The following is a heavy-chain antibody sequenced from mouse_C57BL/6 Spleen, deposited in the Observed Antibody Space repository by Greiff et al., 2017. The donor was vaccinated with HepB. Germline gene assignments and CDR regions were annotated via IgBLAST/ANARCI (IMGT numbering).Heavy chain of an antibody. CDR2: IDPSDSYT. J-gene: IGHJ2*01. V-gene: IGHV1-50*01. CDR3: ARILRND. D-gene: IGHD1-1*01. Sequence: QVQLQQPGAELVKPGASMKLSCKASGYTFTSYWMQWVKQRPGQGLEWIGEIDPSDSYTNYNQKFKGKATLTVDTSSSTAYMQLSSLTSEDSAVYYCARILRNDWGQGTTLTVSS. CDR1: GYTFTSYW.